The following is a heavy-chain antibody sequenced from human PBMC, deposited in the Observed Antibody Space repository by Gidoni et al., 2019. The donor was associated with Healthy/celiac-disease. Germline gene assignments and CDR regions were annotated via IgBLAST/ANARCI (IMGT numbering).Heavy chain of an antibody. D-gene: IGHD6-19*01. V-gene: IGHV3-21*01. CDR3: ARDGGSSGWPEVAHFDY. CDR1: GFTFSSYS. CDR2: ISSSSSYI. J-gene: IGHJ4*02. Sequence: EVQLVESGGGLVKPGGSLRLSCSASGFTFSSYSMNWVRQAPGKGLEWVSSISSSSSYIYYADSVKGRFTISRDNAKNSLYLQMNSLRAEDTAVYYCARDGGSSGWPEVAHFDYWGQGTLVTVSS.